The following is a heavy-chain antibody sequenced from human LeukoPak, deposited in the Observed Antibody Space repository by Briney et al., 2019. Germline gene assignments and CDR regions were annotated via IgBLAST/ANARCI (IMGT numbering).Heavy chain of an antibody. V-gene: IGHV3-7*01. D-gene: IGHD2-15*01. CDR3: AREDGYCSGGNCYSYFDS. J-gene: IGHJ4*02. CDR1: GFTFSSYA. Sequence: GGSLRLSCAASGFTFSSYAMSWVRQAPGKGLEWVAYIKKTGSETYYVDSVKGRFTITRDNARNSVFLQMNSLRAEDTAVYYCAREDGYCSGGNCYSYFDSWGQGTLVTVSS. CDR2: IKKTGSET.